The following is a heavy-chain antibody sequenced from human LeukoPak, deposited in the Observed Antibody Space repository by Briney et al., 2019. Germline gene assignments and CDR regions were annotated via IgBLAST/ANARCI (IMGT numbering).Heavy chain of an antibody. V-gene: IGHV3-21*01. J-gene: IGHJ4*02. D-gene: IGHD2-2*01. CDR1: GFTFSRYS. Sequence: GGSLRLSCAASGFTFSRYSMNWVRQAPGKGLEWVSSISRSGTYMYYADSMKGRFTISRDNAKNSLFLQMNSLRAEDTAVYYCARDGDIVVVPAAHTSYFDYWGQGTLVTVSS. CDR3: ARDGDIVVVPAAHTSYFDY. CDR2: ISRSGTYM.